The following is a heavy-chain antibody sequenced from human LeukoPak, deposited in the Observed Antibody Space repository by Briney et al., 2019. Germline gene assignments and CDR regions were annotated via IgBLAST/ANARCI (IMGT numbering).Heavy chain of an antibody. CDR2: IADDGRKT. V-gene: IGHV3-30-3*02. CDR1: GFTFSTYA. Sequence: GGSLRLSCAASGFTFSTYAIHWVRQAPGKGLEWVALIADDGRKTYYADSVKDRFTISRDNSKNTLYLQMNSLRAEDTAVYYCAKRASGSGTSLYYFDYWGQGTLVTASS. J-gene: IGHJ4*02. D-gene: IGHD3-10*01. CDR3: AKRASGSGTSLYYFDY.